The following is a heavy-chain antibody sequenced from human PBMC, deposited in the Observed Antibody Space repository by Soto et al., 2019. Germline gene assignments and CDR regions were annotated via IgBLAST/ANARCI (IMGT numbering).Heavy chain of an antibody. CDR3: TTLNQLLSGYYYYGMDV. Sequence: GGSLRLSCAASGFTFSGSAMHWVRQASGKGLEWVGRIRSKANSYATAYAASVKGRFTISRDDSKNTAYLQMNSLKTEDTAVYYCTTLNQLLSGYYYYGMDVWGQGTTVTV. V-gene: IGHV3-73*01. CDR2: IRSKANSYAT. CDR1: GFTFSGSA. D-gene: IGHD2-2*01. J-gene: IGHJ6*02.